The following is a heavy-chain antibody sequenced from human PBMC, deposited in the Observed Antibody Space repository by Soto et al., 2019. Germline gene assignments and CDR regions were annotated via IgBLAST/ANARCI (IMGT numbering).Heavy chain of an antibody. D-gene: IGHD6-6*01. V-gene: IGHV3-49*03. CDR2: IRSKAYGGTT. CDR1: GFTFGDYA. J-gene: IGHJ6*02. Sequence: PGGSLRLSCTASGFTFGDYAMSWFRQAPGKGLEWVGFIRSKAYGGTTEYAASVKGRFTISRDDSKSIAYLQMNSLKTEDTAVYYCTRGGGSSSWVYYYYYYGMDVWGQGTTVTVSS. CDR3: TRGGGSSSWVYYYYYYGMDV.